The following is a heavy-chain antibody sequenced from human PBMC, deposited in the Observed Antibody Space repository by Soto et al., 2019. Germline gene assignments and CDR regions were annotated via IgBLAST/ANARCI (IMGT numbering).Heavy chain of an antibody. Sequence: SETLSLTCTVSGGSISSGDYYWSWIRQPPGKGLEWIGYIYYSGSTYYNPSLKSRVTISVDTSKNQFSLKLSSVTAADTAVYYCARVYSYGFGYFDYWGQGTLVTVSS. V-gene: IGHV4-30-4*01. CDR2: IYYSGST. CDR1: GGSISSGDYY. CDR3: ARVYSYGFGYFDY. D-gene: IGHD5-18*01. J-gene: IGHJ4*02.